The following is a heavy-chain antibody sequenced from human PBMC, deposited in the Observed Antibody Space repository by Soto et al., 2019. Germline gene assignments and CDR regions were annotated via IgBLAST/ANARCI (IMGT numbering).Heavy chain of an antibody. CDR2: IIPIFNST. V-gene: IGHV1-69*06. CDR3: AREGRGKKAGYNGLVSLGY. Sequence: QVQLVQSGAEVKTTGSSLKVSCKVSGSRFSNYVISWVRQAPGHGLEWLGRIIPIFNSTKYAQNFQGRVTITADKSTSTAALELSNPISDDTAVYYCAREGRGKKAGYNGLVSLGYWGQGTLVTVSS. D-gene: IGHD2-2*02. CDR1: GSRFSNYV. J-gene: IGHJ4*02.